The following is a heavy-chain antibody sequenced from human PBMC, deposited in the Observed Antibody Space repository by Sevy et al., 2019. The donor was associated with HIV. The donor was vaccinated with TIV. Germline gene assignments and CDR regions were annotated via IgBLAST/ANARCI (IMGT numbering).Heavy chain of an antibody. V-gene: IGHV4-39*01. CDR2: IYYSEST. CDR1: GGSISSSSYY. CDR3: AGPGGQQLAYNWFDP. J-gene: IGHJ5*02. D-gene: IGHD6-13*01. Sequence: SETLSLTCTVSGGSISSSSYYWGWIRQPPGKGLEWIGSIYYSESTEYNPSLKSRVTISVDTSKNQFSLKLGSVTAADTAVYYCAGPGGQQLAYNWFDPWGQGTLVTVSS.